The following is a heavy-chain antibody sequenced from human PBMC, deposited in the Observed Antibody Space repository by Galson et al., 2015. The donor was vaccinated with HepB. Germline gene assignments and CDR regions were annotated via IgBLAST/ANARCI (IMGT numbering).Heavy chain of an antibody. D-gene: IGHD5-18*01. V-gene: IGHV1-46*01. CDR3: ARDRGPAMVFFDD. J-gene: IGHJ4*02. CDR1: GYTFTSNCIHY. CDR2: INPSGGST. Sequence: SVKVSCKASGYTFTSNCIHYIHWVRQAPGQGLEWMGIINPSGGSTAYAQNLQGRVTMTWDTSTSTAYMELSSLRSEDTAPYYCARDRGPAMVFFDDWGQGTLVTVSS.